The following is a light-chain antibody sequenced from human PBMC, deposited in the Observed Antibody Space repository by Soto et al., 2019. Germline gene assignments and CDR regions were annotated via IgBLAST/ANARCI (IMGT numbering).Light chain of an antibody. Sequence: DVVMTQSPLSLPVTLGQPASISCRSSQSLVYSEGHTYLNWFQQSPGQSPRRLFSKVSNRDSGVPDRFSGSVSGTDFTLKISRVDAGDVGVYYGMKGTGWPGYTVGEGTELEIK. CDR1: QSLVYSEGHTY. CDR2: KVS. V-gene: IGKV2-30*01. CDR3: MKGTGWPGYT. J-gene: IGKJ2*01.